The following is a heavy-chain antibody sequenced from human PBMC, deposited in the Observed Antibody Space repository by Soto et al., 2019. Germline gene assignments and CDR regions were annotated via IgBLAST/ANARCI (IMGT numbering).Heavy chain of an antibody. D-gene: IGHD3-10*01. Sequence: QVRLQQWGAGLLKPSETLSLTCGVYGESSSTYYWNWILQSPGKGLEWIADIHYNGRTKYNPSLNSRLTISVDTSQKQLSLKLTSVTAADTAVYYCVRFEGPSPGSGPLADFWGQGTLVTVSS. J-gene: IGHJ4*02. CDR1: GESSSTYY. CDR2: IHYNGRT. V-gene: IGHV4-34*01. CDR3: VRFEGPSPGSGPLADF.